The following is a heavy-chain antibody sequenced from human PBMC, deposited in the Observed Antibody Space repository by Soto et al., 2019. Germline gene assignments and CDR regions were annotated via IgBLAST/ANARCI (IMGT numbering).Heavy chain of an antibody. Sequence: EVQLLESGGGLVQPGGSLRRSCAASGFTFSNYAVTWVRQAPGKGLEWDSTVSGSGGSTYYADYVKGRFTISRDNSKNTLYLQMNSLRAEDTAVYYCAKDQGSSWYEIDYWGQGTLVTVSS. V-gene: IGHV3-23*01. CDR1: GFTFSNYA. CDR3: AKDQGSSWYEIDY. CDR2: VSGSGGST. J-gene: IGHJ4*02. D-gene: IGHD6-13*01.